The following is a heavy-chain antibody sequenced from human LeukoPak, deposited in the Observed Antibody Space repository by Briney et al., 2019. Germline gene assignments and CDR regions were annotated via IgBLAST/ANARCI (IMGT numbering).Heavy chain of an antibody. CDR3: ARGIGTSYDSSRDAFDI. J-gene: IGHJ3*02. D-gene: IGHD3-22*01. CDR1: AGSINSGDYY. Sequence: PLQTLSLTCTVSAGSINSGDYYWSWIRQPAGKGLEWIGRIYSPGTNYNYNPSLKSRVTISIDTSKNQFSLKLTSVTAADTAVYYCARGIGTSYDSSRDAFDIWGQGTMVTVSS. V-gene: IGHV4-61*02. CDR2: IYSPGT.